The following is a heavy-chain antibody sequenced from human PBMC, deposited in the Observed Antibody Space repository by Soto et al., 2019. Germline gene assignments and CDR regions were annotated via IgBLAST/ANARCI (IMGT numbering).Heavy chain of an antibody. Sequence: ASVKVSCKASGYTFTNYYMHWLRQAPGQGLEWMGWMNPRSGGSKYAQAFQDRVTMTRDASISTAYMEMTSLRSEDTAVYYCARDELSGWYDYWGQGTLVTVSS. CDR3: ARDELSGWYDY. V-gene: IGHV1-2*02. J-gene: IGHJ4*02. D-gene: IGHD6-19*01. CDR2: MNPRSGGS. CDR1: GYTFTNYY.